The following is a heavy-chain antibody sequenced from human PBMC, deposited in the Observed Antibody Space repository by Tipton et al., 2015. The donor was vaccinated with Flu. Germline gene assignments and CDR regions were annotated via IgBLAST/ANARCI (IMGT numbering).Heavy chain of an antibody. CDR1: GGSFSGYY. Sequence: TLSPTCGVYGGSFSGYYWSWFRQPPGKGLEWIGESNHSGGTNYNPSLKSRVTISLDTSKNQFSLRLTSVTAADTAVYYCARTLSPANPNWFDPWGQGTLVTVSS. V-gene: IGHV4-34*01. J-gene: IGHJ5*02. CDR2: SNHSGGT. D-gene: IGHD3-16*01. CDR3: ARTLSPANPNWFDP.